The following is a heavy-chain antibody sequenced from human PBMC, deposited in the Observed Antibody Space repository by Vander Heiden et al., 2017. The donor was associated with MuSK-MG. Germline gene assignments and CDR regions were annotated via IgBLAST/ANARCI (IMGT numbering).Heavy chain of an antibody. CDR3: AKVGDYGGYSFDY. J-gene: IGHJ4*02. CDR1: GFTFSNFG. V-gene: IGHV3-23*01. Sequence: EVQLLESGGGLVQPGGSLRLSCAASGFTFSNFGMSWVRQAPGKGLEWVSSISGSGVSKYSADSVKGRFTISRDSSKNTLFLQMNSLRAEDTAVYYCAKVGDYGGYSFDYWGQGTLVTVSS. CDR2: ISGSGVSK. D-gene: IGHD4-17*01.